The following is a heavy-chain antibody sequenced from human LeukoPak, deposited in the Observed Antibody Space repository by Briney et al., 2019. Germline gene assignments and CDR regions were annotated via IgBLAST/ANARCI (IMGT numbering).Heavy chain of an antibody. CDR3: ARWRASGGYYYYYYMDV. V-gene: IGHV1-69*13. CDR2: IIPIFGTA. CDR1: GGTFSSYA. J-gene: IGHJ6*03. D-gene: IGHD3-10*01. Sequence: SVKVSCKASGGTFSSYAISWVRQAPGQGLEWMGGIIPIFGTANYAQKFQGRVTITADESTSTAYMELRSLRSEDTAVYYCARWRASGGYYYYYYMDVWGKGTTVTVSS.